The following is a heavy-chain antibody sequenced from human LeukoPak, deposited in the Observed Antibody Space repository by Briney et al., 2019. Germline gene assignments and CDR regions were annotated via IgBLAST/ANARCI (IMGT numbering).Heavy chain of an antibody. D-gene: IGHD2-2*01. Sequence: GGSLRLSCAASGYTFDDYAMHWVRQAPGKGLEWVSGISWNSGSIGYADSVKGRFTISRDNAKNSLYLQMNSLRAEDTALYYCAKAPRCSNTSCYYYYYGMDVWGQGTTVTVSS. CDR2: ISWNSGSI. J-gene: IGHJ6*02. CDR3: AKAPRCSNTSCYYYYYGMDV. CDR1: GYTFDDYA. V-gene: IGHV3-9*01.